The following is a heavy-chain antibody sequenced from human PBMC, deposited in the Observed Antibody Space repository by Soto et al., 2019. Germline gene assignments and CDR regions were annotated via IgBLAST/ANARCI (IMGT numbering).Heavy chain of an antibody. V-gene: IGHV1-18*01. CDR1: GYTFTSYY. J-gene: IGHJ4*02. CDR2: ISAYNGNT. CDR3: ARDAPLSDY. Sequence: VQLLQSGAEVKKPGASVKVSCQASGYTFTSYYISWVRQAPGQGLEWMGWISAYNGNTNYAQKLQGRVTMTTDTSTSTADRELRSRKSDDTAVYYCARDAPLSDYWGQGTLVTVSS.